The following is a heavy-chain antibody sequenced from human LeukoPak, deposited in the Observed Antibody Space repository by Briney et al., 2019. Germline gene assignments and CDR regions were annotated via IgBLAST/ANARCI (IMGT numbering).Heavy chain of an antibody. CDR3: ARGHREWALGVSYSGDAFDI. CDR2: IIPIFGTA. CDR1: GGTFSSYA. J-gene: IGHJ3*02. V-gene: IGHV1-69*01. Sequence: GSSVKVSCKASGGTFSSYAISWVRQAPGQGLEWMGGIIPIFGTANYAQKFQGRVTITADESTSTAYMDLSSLRSEDTAVYYCARGHREWALGVSYSGDAFDIWGQGTMVTVSS. D-gene: IGHD1-26*01.